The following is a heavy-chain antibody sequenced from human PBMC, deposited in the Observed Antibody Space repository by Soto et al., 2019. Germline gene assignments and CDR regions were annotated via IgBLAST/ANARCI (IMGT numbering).Heavy chain of an antibody. J-gene: IGHJ4*02. CDR2: ISYDGSNK. CDR1: GFTFSSYA. D-gene: IGHD3-10*01. Sequence: GGSLRLSCAASGFTFSSYAMHWVRQAPGKGLEWVAVISYDGSNKYYADSVKGRFTISRDNSKNTLYLQMNSLRAEDTAVYYCARDYKGAADYWGQGTLVTVSS. CDR3: ARDYKGAADY. V-gene: IGHV3-30-3*01.